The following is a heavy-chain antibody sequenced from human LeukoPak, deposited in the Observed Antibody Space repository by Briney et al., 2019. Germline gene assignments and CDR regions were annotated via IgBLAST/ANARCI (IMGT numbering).Heavy chain of an antibody. Sequence: SETLSLTCTVSGGSISSSSYYWGWIRQPPGKGLEWIVSVYYTGASYYNPSLKSRITISIDTSKNHCSLNLTSVTAADTAVYYCARGAPTQNWGQGALVTVSS. CDR3: ARGAPTQN. D-gene: IGHD4-17*01. CDR2: VYYTGAS. V-gene: IGHV4-39*07. J-gene: IGHJ4*02. CDR1: GGSISSSSYY.